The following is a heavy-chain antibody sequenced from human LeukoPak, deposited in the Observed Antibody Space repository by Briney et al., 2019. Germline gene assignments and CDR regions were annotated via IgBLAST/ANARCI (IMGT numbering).Heavy chain of an antibody. CDR2: ISGSGGST. Sequence: GGSLRLSCAASGFTFSSYAMSWVRQAPGKGLEWVSAISGSGGSTYYADSVKGRFTISRDNSKNTLYLQMNSLRAEDTAVYYCAKSHLRITMIVVVTYFDYWGQGTLVTVSS. V-gene: IGHV3-23*01. J-gene: IGHJ4*02. D-gene: IGHD3-22*01. CDR3: AKSHLRITMIVVVTYFDY. CDR1: GFTFSSYA.